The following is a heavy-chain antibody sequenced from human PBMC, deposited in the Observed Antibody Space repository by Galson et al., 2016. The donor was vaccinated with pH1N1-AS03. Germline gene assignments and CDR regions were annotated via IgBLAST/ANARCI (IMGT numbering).Heavy chain of an antibody. J-gene: IGHJ4*02. Sequence: QSGAEVKQPGESLKISCKASGYLFTNYWIAWVRQMPGKGLEWMGIIYPSDSDARYSPSFQGQVTFSADKSTSTAYLHLTTLKAADSATYYCARHASPTILSYHFDSWGRGTLVTVSS. D-gene: IGHD1-26*01. CDR3: ARHASPTILSYHFDS. CDR2: IYPSDSDA. CDR1: GYLFTNYW. V-gene: IGHV5-51*01.